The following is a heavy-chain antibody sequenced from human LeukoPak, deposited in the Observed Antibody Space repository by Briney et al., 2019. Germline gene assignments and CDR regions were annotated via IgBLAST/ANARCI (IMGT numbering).Heavy chain of an antibody. CDR2: IYNSGTT. V-gene: IGHV4-4*07. CDR1: GGSISSYY. Sequence: PSETLSLTCTVSGGSISSYYWSWIRQPARKGLEWIGRIYNSGTTNYNPSLKSRVTMSIDTSKNQFSLKVTSVTAADTAVYYCARERINHYYGSGSPEFDPWGQGTLVTVSS. D-gene: IGHD3-10*01. J-gene: IGHJ5*02. CDR3: ARERINHYYGSGSPEFDP.